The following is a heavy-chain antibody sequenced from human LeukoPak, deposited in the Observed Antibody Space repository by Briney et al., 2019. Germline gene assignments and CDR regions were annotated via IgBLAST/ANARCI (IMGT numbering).Heavy chain of an antibody. D-gene: IGHD3-3*01. Sequence: SETLSLTCTVSGGSISSYYWSWIRQPPGKGLEWIGYIYYSGSTNYNPSLKSRVTISVDTSKNQFSLKLSSVTAADTAVYYCASTPNYDFWAGFFDYWGQGTLVTVSS. V-gene: IGHV4-59*01. J-gene: IGHJ4*02. CDR1: GGSISSYY. CDR3: ASTPNYDFWAGFFDY. CDR2: IYYSGST.